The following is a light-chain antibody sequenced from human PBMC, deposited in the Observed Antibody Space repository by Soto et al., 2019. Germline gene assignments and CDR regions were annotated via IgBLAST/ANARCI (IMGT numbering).Light chain of an antibody. CDR1: QGGSSN. J-gene: IGKJ1*01. CDR2: GAS. Sequence: EIVLTQSPATLSVSPGERATLSCMASQGGSSNLAGYQQKPGQGPRLLIYGASTRATGIPARFSVTGSVTEFTLNISSLQPEDFALYYCQQYNNWPPRGTFGQGTKVEFK. CDR3: QQYNNWPPRGT. V-gene: IGKV3-15*01.